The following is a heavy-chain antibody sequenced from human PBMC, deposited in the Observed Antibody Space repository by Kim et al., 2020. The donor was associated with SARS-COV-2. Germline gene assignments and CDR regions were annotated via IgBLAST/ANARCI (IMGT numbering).Heavy chain of an antibody. V-gene: IGHV1-3*01. CDR3: ARGLGTVVTRFRTFDY. Sequence: KFQGRVTITRDTSASTDYMELSSLRSEDTAVYYCARGLGTVVTRFRTFDYWGQGTLVTVSS. D-gene: IGHD2-21*02. J-gene: IGHJ4*02.